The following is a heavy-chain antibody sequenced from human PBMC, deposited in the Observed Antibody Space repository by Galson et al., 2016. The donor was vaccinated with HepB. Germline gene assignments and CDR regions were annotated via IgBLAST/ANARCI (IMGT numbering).Heavy chain of an antibody. J-gene: IGHJ6*02. CDR3: ARVSTIVGVVIYYGMDV. CDR1: GFTFSNYW. Sequence: SLRLSCAASGFTFSNYWMSWVRQAPGKGLEWVANIKQDGSEKYYVDSVKGRFTISRDNAKNSLFLQMNSLRGEDTAVYYCARVSTIVGVVIYYGMDVWGQGTTVTVSS. V-gene: IGHV3-7*03. CDR2: IKQDGSEK. D-gene: IGHD3-3*01.